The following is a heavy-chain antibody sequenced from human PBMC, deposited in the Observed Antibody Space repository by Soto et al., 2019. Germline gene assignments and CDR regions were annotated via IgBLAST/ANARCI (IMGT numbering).Heavy chain of an antibody. J-gene: IGHJ6*02. D-gene: IGHD6-6*01. Sequence: SETLSLTCAVSGDSISRGGYSWTWIRQPPGKALEWIGNIYDSGSTSYNPSLKSRVTISVDTSKNQFSLRLTSVAAADTAVYFCARGSSSYYDYGMDVWGQGTTVTVSS. V-gene: IGHV4-30-2*01. CDR3: ARGSSSYYDYGMDV. CDR1: GDSISRGGYS. CDR2: IYDSGST.